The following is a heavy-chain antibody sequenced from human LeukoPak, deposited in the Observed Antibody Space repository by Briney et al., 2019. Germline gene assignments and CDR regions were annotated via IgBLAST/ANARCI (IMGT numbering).Heavy chain of an antibody. D-gene: IGHD6-13*01. V-gene: IGHV1-2*02. CDR2: INPNSGGT. J-gene: IGHJ4*02. CDR1: GYTFTGYY. CDR3: ARSDSSSWLRPFDY. Sequence: ASVKVSCKASGYTFTGYYMHWVRQAPGQGGEGIGWINPNSGGTNYVQKFQGRVTMTRETSISTAYMELSRLRSNDTAVYYCARSDSSSWLRPFDYWGQGTLVTVSS.